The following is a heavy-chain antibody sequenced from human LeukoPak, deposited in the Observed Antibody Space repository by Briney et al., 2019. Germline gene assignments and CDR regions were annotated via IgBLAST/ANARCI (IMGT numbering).Heavy chain of an antibody. V-gene: IGHV4-31*03. CDR1: GVSISRGGYY. CDR2: IYYSGST. D-gene: IGHD2/OR15-2a*01. Sequence: PSQTLSLTCIVSGVSISRGGYYWNWIRQRPGKGLEWIGYIYYSGSTYYNPSLKSRVIISGDTSKNQFSLNLSSVTAADTAMYCCARGGSSLFFDYWGQGTLVTVSS. CDR3: ARGGSSLFFDY. J-gene: IGHJ4*02.